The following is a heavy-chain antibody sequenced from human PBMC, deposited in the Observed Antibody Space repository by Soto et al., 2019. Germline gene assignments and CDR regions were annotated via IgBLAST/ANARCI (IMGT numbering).Heavy chain of an antibody. Sequence: SETLSLTCTVARGSISTYYWSWIRQQPGKGLECIGYIYYNGNTNYNPSLKSRVTISVDTSKNQFTLNLNSVTAADTAVYYCARHATRSYDYWGQGTLVTVSS. CDR2: IYYNGNT. J-gene: IGHJ4*02. CDR3: ARHATRSYDY. CDR1: RGSISTYY. V-gene: IGHV4-59*08.